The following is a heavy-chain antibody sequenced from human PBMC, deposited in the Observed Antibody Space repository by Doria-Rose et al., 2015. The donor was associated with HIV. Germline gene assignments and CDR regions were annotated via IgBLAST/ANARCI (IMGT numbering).Heavy chain of an antibody. CDR2: LFSDDER. Sequence: QESGPVLVKPTETLTLTCTVSGVSLSSPGMGVSWIRQPPGKALEWLANLFSDDERSYNTSLKSRLTISRGTSKRQVVLTMTDMDPVDTATYYCARIKSSRWYHKYYFDFWGQGTLVIVSA. D-gene: IGHD6-13*01. V-gene: IGHV2-26*01. CDR3: ARIKSSRWYHKYYFDF. J-gene: IGHJ4*02. CDR1: GVSLSSPGMG.